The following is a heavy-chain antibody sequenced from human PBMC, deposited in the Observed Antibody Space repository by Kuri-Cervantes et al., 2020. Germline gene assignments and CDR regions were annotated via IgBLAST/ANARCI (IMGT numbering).Heavy chain of an antibody. CDR1: GYSFTSYW. D-gene: IGHD6-19*01. CDR3: ARRRLVRGYYYYGMDV. Sequence: KVSCKGSGYSFTSYWIGWVRQMPGKGLEWMGIIYPGDSDTRYSPSFQGQVTTSADKSISTAYLQWSSLKASDTAMYYCARRRLVRGYYYYGMDVWGQGTTVTVSS. J-gene: IGHJ6*02. V-gene: IGHV5-51*01. CDR2: IYPGDSDT.